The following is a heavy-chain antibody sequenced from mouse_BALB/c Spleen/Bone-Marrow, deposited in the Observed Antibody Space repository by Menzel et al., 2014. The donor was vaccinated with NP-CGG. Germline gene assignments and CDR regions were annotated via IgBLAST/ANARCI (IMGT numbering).Heavy chain of an antibody. J-gene: IGHJ4*01. CDR2: IYPYNGGT. D-gene: IGHD2-2*01. V-gene: IGHV1S29*02. CDR3: AREGGYYDAMDY. Sequence: VQLKESGPELVKPGASVKISCKASGYTFTDYNMQWVKQSHGKSIEWIGYIYPYNGGTGYNQKFRSKATLTVDSSSSTAYMELRSLTSEDSAVYYCAREGGYYDAMDYWCQGTSVTVSS. CDR1: GYTFTDYN.